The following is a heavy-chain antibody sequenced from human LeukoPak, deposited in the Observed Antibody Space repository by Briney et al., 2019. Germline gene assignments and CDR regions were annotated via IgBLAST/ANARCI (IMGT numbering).Heavy chain of an antibody. CDR3: ARGYSYGASGFDY. CDR1: GFTFSSYS. CDR2: ISSSRTYI. J-gene: IGHJ4*02. Sequence: GGSLRLSCAASGFTFSSYSMNWVRQAPGKGLEWVSSISSSRTYIYYADSVKGRFTISRDNAKNSLYLQMNSLRAEDTAVYYCARGYSYGASGFDYWGQGTLVTVSS. D-gene: IGHD5-18*01. V-gene: IGHV3-21*04.